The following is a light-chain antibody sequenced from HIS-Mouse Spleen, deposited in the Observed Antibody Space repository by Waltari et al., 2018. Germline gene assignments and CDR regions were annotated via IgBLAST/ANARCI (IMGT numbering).Light chain of an antibody. J-gene: IGLJ3*02. CDR1: ALPKKY. CDR3: YSTDSSGNHNWV. CDR2: EDS. Sequence: SYELTQPPSVSVSPGQTARITCSGYALPKKYAYWYQQKSGQGPVLVIYEDSKRPSGIPERFSGSSSGTMATLTISGAQVEDEADYYCYSTDSSGNHNWVFGGGTKLTVL. V-gene: IGLV3-10*01.